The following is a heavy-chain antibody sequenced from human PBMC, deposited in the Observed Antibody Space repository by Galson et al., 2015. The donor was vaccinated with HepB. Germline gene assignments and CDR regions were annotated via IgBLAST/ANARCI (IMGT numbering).Heavy chain of an antibody. Sequence: LRLSCAASGFTFSSYAMHWVRQAPGKGLEWVAIIAYDGSNKYYADSVKGRLTISRDNSKNTLYLQMNSLRPEDTAVYYCARVGYPSDGDSYFDYWGQGTLVTVSS. D-gene: IGHD4-17*01. V-gene: IGHV3-30-3*01. CDR1: GFTFSSYA. CDR3: ARVGYPSDGDSYFDY. J-gene: IGHJ4*02. CDR2: IAYDGSNK.